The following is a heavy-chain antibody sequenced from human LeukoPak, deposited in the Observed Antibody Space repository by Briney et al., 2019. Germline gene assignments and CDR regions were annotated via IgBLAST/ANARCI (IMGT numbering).Heavy chain of an antibody. Sequence: ASVKVSCKASGYTFTSYYLYWVRQAPGQGLEWMGVINPSGGSTTSAQKFQGRVTMTRDTSTSTVYMELRSLRSEDTAVYYCAREWLHPRGSDASDIWGQGTMVTVSS. CDR2: INPSGGST. V-gene: IGHV1-46*01. J-gene: IGHJ3*02. D-gene: IGHD5-24*01. CDR3: AREWLHPRGSDASDI. CDR1: GYTFTSYY.